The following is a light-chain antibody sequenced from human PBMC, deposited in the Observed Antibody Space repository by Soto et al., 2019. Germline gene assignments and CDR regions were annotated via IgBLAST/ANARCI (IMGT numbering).Light chain of an antibody. CDR2: SNN. CDR3: AAWDDSLSAYV. Sequence: QLVLTQPPAASGTPGQRVTISCSGSSSTIGRNTVNWYQHLPGTAPKLLIYSNNQRPSGVPDRFSGAKSGTSASLAISGLQSEDEADYYCAAWDDSLSAYVFGIGTKVTVL. J-gene: IGLJ1*01. CDR1: SSTIGRNT. V-gene: IGLV1-44*01.